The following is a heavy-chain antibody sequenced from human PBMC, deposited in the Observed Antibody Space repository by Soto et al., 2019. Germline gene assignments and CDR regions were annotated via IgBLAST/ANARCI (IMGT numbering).Heavy chain of an antibody. Sequence: EVQLLESGGGLVQPGGSLRLSCAASGFTFSSYAMSWVRQAPGKGLEWVSAISGSGGSTYYADSVKGRFTISRDNSKNTLDLQMNSLRAEDTAVYYCAKSRAYLYYYYGMDVWGQGTTVTVSS. J-gene: IGHJ6*02. CDR3: AKSRAYLYYYYGMDV. V-gene: IGHV3-23*01. D-gene: IGHD2-21*01. CDR2: ISGSGGST. CDR1: GFTFSSYA.